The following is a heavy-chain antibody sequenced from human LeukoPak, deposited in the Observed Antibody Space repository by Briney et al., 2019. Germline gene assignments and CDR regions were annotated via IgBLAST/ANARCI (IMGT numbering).Heavy chain of an antibody. J-gene: IGHJ4*02. D-gene: IGHD2-2*01. CDR1: GFTFSSYS. CDR3: ARTLSGGCSSTSCYWGYYFDY. Sequence: GGSLRLSCAASGFTFSSYSMNWVRQAPGKGLEWVSSISSSSSYISYADSVKGRFTISRDNAKNSLYLQMNSLRAEDTAVYYWARTLSGGCSSTSCYWGYYFDYWGQGTLVTVSS. V-gene: IGHV3-21*01. CDR2: ISSSSSYI.